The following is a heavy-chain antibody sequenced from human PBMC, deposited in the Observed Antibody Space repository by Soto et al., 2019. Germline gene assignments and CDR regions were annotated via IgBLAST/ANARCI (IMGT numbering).Heavy chain of an antibody. D-gene: IGHD1-26*01. V-gene: IGHV1-18*04. Sequence: ASVKVSCKASGYTFTSYGISWVRQAPGQGLEWMGWISAYNGNTNYAQKLQGRVTMTTDTSTSTAYMELRSLRSDDTAVYYCAREVGPAKGGYPLRLVFDYWGQGTLVTVSS. CDR3: AREVGPAKGGYPLRLVFDY. J-gene: IGHJ4*02. CDR1: GYTFTSYG. CDR2: ISAYNGNT.